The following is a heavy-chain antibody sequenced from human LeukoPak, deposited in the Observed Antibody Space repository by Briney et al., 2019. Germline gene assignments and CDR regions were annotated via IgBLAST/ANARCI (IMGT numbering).Heavy chain of an antibody. D-gene: IGHD3-3*01. Sequence: GGSLRLSCAASGFTFSSYGMHWVRQAPGKGLEWVAFIRYDGSNKYYADSVKGRFTISRDNSKNTLYLQMNSLRAEDTAVYYCAKQFFRVVIHYTSPFDYWGQGTLVTVSS. CDR3: AKQFFRVVIHYTSPFDY. V-gene: IGHV3-30*02. CDR2: IRYDGSNK. CDR1: GFTFSSYG. J-gene: IGHJ4*02.